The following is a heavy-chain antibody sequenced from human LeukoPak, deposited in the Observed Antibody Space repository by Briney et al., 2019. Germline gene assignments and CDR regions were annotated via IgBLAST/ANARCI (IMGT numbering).Heavy chain of an antibody. CDR3: VKGGGNVRRYFEY. CDR2: ISGSGGST. CDR1: GFTFSSYA. Sequence: GGSLRLSCAASGFTFSSYAMSWVRQAPGKGLEWVSAISGSGGSTYYADSVKGRFTISRDNSKNTLYLQMNSLRAEDTAVYYCVKGGGNVRRYFEYWGQGTLVTVSS. V-gene: IGHV3-23*01. D-gene: IGHD4-23*01. J-gene: IGHJ4*02.